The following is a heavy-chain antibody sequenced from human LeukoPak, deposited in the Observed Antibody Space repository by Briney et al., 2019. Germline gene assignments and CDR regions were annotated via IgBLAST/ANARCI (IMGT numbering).Heavy chain of an antibody. CDR2: IKSKTDGGTT. V-gene: IGHV3-15*01. Sequence: GGSLRLSCAASGFTFSNPWMSWVRQAPGKGLEWVGRIKSKTDGGTTDYAAPVKGRFTISRDDSKTTLFLQMNSLKTEDTAVYYCTTGLCSSTSCPYYYYYYYMDVWGKGTTVTVSS. J-gene: IGHJ6*03. CDR3: TTGLCSSTSCPYYYYYYYMDV. D-gene: IGHD2-2*01. CDR1: GFTFSNPW.